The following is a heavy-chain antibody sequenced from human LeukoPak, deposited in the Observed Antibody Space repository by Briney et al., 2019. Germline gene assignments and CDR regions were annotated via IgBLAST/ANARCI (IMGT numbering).Heavy chain of an antibody. V-gene: IGHV3-23*01. CDR2: IRGSGATT. CDR1: GFTFSSYA. CDR3: AKGDVSGDYYYGMDV. D-gene: IGHD3-3*01. Sequence: GGSLRLSCAASGFTFSSYAMSWVRQAPGKGPEWVSGIRGSGATTKYADSVKGRFSISRDNSKNTLYVQMNSLRVEDTAVYYCAKGDVSGDYYYGMDVWGQGTTVTVSS. J-gene: IGHJ6*02.